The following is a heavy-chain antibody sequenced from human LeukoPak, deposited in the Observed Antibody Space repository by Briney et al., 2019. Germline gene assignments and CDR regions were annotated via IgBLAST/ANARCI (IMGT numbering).Heavy chain of an antibody. Sequence: SETLSLTCTVSGYSISSGYYWGWIRQPPGKGLEWIGGIYHSGSTYYNPSLKSRVTISVDTSKNQFSLKLSSVTAADTAVYYCARCGANYDFWSGYYYYMDVWGKGTTVTVSS. J-gene: IGHJ6*03. CDR3: ARCGANYDFWSGYYYYMDV. V-gene: IGHV4-38-2*02. CDR1: GYSISSGYY. D-gene: IGHD3-3*01. CDR2: IYHSGST.